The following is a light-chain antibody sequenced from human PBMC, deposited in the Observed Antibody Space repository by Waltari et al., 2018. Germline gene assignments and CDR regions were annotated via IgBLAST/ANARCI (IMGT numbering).Light chain of an antibody. CDR2: KAS. V-gene: IGKV1-5*03. CDR3: QQYNNFLSLT. J-gene: IGKJ4*01. Sequence: DIQMTQSPSALSASIGDRVPITCRASQSVRTSLAWYQQKPGTAPKLLIYKASTLESGVPSRCSGSGSGTEVTLTISSLQPDDFASYYCQQYNNFLSLTFGGGTKVEIK. CDR1: QSVRTS.